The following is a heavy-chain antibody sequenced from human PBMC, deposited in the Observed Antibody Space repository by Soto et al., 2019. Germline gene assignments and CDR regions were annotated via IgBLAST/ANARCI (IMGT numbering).Heavy chain of an antibody. CDR1: GFTFSSYS. V-gene: IGHV3-48*02. D-gene: IGHD6-6*01. CDR3: AGPEYSSSSYGMDV. CDR2: ISSSSTI. J-gene: IGHJ6*02. Sequence: GGALRLSCAASGFTFSSYSMNWVRQAPGKGLEWVSYISSSSTIYYADSVKGRFTISRDNAKNSLYLQMNSLRDEDTAVYYCAGPEYSSSSYGMDVWGQGTSVTVSS.